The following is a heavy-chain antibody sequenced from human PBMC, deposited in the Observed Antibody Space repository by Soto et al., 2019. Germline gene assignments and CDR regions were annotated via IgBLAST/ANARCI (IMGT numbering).Heavy chain of an antibody. J-gene: IGHJ4*02. CDR2: ISGSGGST. Sequence: GGSLRLSCAASGFTFSSYAMSWVRQAPGKGLEWVSAISGSGGSTYYADSVKGRFTISRDNSKNTLYLQMNSLRAEDTAVYYCAKGSLYGDYYGSKYDYWGQGTLVTVSS. D-gene: IGHD4-17*01. CDR1: GFTFSSYA. CDR3: AKGSLYGDYYGSKYDY. V-gene: IGHV3-23*01.